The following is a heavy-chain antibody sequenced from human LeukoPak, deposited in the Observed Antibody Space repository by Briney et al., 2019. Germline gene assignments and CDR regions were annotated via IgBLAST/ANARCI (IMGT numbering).Heavy chain of an antibody. D-gene: IGHD6-6*01. CDR1: GGSISSYY. V-gene: IGHV4-59*01. Sequence: LETLSLTCTVSGGSISSYYWSWIRQPPGKGLEWIGYIYYSGTTNYNPSLKSRVTISVDTSRNQFSLKLSSVTAADTAVYYCARDSSYYFDYWGQGTLATVSS. J-gene: IGHJ4*02. CDR2: IYYSGTT. CDR3: ARDSSYYFDY.